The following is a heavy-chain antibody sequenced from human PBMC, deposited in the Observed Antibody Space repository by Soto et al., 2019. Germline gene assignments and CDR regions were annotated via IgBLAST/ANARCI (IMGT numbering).Heavy chain of an antibody. CDR2: ISANSGNT. J-gene: IGHJ4*02. CDR3: ARDVGHAVRE. V-gene: IGHV1-18*01. CDR1: GYTFTSNG. D-gene: IGHD2-15*01. Sequence: QVQLVQSGVEMKEPGASVMVSCKASGYTFTSNGISWVRQAPGQGLEWMGWISANSGNTNYAEKFQGRVTMTKDTSTSTVYMELRSLRSDDTAVYYCARDVGHAVREWGQGTVVTVSS.